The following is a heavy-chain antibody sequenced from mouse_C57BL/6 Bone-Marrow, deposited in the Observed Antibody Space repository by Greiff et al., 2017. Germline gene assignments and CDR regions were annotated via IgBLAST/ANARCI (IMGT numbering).Heavy chain of an antibody. CDR3: TRAFPFDY. CDR2: IDPETGGT. J-gene: IGHJ2*01. CDR1: GYTFTDYE. Sequence: QVQLQQSGAELVRPGASVTLSCKASGYTFTDYEMHWVKQTPVHGLEWIGAIDPETGGTAYNQKFKGKAILTADNSSSTAYMELRSLTSEDSAVYYCTRAFPFDYWGQGTTLTVSS. V-gene: IGHV1-15*01.